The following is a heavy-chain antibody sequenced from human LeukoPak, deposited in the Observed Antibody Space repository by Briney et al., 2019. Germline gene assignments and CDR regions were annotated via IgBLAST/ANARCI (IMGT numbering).Heavy chain of an antibody. V-gene: IGHV3-23*01. CDR2: ISGSGGSP. D-gene: IGHD2-15*01. CDR3: ASRPGSDIGPLDF. Sequence: GGSLRLSCAASIFTFSSYAMSWVRQAPGKGLEWVSTISGSGGSPYYVDSVKGRFTISRDSSRNTLYLQMNGLRAEDTAVYYCASRPGSDIGPLDFWGQGTLVTVSS. J-gene: IGHJ4*02. CDR1: IFTFSSYA.